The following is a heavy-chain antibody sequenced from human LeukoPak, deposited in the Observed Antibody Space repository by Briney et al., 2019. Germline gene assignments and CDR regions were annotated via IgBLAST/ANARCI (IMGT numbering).Heavy chain of an antibody. J-gene: IGHJ4*02. CDR1: GGTFSSYA. V-gene: IGHV1-69*05. CDR3: ARAYYYDSSGYYPFDY. CDR2: IIPIFGTA. Sequence: EASVKVSCKASGGTFSSYAISWVRQAPGQGLEWMGGIIPIFGTANYAQKFQGRVTMTRDTSTSTVYMELSSLRSEDTAVYYCARAYYYDSSGYYPFDYWGQGTLVTVSS. D-gene: IGHD3-22*01.